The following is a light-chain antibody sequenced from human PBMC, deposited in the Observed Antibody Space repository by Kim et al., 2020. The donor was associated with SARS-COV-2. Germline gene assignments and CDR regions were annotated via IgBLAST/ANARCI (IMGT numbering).Light chain of an antibody. Sequence: PGGTVCHAGGYTSGAVTRGQYPFWCQQKPSQVPKTMIYDTGNKHSWTPALFSGSLLGGKAALTLSGAQPEDEAEYYCLFTYGGGRVFGGGTQLTVL. CDR2: DTG. CDR1: SGAVTRGQY. CDR3: LFTYGGGRV. J-gene: IGLJ3*02. V-gene: IGLV7-46*01.